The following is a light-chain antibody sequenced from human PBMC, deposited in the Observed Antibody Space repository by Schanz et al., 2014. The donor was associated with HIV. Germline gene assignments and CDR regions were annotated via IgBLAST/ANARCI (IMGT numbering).Light chain of an antibody. J-gene: IGLJ3*02. CDR3: SAWDDSLNGWV. CDR2: GNS. Sequence: QSVLTQPPSVSGAPGQRVTISCTGTRSNIGTGFDVHWYQQFPGTAPKLLIYGNSNRPSGVPDRISGSKSGTSASLAISGLQSEDEADYYCSAWDDSLNGWVFGGGTKLTV. CDR1: RSNIGTGFD. V-gene: IGLV1-40*01.